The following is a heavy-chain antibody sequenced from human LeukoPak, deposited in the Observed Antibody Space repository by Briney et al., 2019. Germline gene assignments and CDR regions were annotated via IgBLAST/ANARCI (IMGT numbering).Heavy chain of an antibody. D-gene: IGHD4-23*01. J-gene: IGHJ4*02. CDR3: ARVSLLDDGGLGDY. Sequence: KTGGSLRLSCAASGFTFRNAWMTWFRQAPGKGLEWVSYISGGSSYTNFADSVKGRFTISRDNAKNSLCLQMNSLRAEDTAVYYCARVSLLDDGGLGDYWGQGTLVTVSS. CDR1: GFTFRNAW. V-gene: IGHV3-11*06. CDR2: ISGGSSYT.